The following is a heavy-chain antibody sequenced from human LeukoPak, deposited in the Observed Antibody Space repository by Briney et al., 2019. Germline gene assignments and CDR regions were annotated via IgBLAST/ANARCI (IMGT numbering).Heavy chain of an antibody. CDR3: ARPDGSGSCSYYFHY. Sequence: GGSLRLSCAASGFSLSSYAMHWVRQAPGKGPEWVAVISYDGRNQYYADSVKGRFTISSDISRNTLYLQMSSLRPEDTAVYYCARPDGSGSCSYYFHYWGQGALVTVSS. V-gene: IGHV3-30*15. CDR1: GFSLSSYA. D-gene: IGHD2-2*01. J-gene: IGHJ4*02. CDR2: ISYDGRNQ.